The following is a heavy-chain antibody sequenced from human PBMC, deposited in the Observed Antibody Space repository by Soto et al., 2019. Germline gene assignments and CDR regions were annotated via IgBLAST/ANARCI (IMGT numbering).Heavy chain of an antibody. CDR1: GFTFSNYE. Sequence: EAQLVESGGGLVQPGGSLRLSCAASGFTFSNYEMHWVRQAPGKGLEYVSGISNNGAHTDYAKSVKGRFTISRDNSENTLYLQMGSLRAEDMALYYCARRGYGSRWPPVYMHVWGKGTTVTVSS. CDR2: ISNNGAHT. J-gene: IGHJ6*03. D-gene: IGHD6-13*01. V-gene: IGHV3-64*01. CDR3: ARRGYGSRWPPVYMHV.